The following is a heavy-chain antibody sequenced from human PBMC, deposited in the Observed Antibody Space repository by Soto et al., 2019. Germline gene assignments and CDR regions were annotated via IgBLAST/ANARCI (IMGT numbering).Heavy chain of an antibody. CDR3: ARDTRGYSYGYAFDI. V-gene: IGHV3-7*01. CDR2: IKQDGSEK. Sequence: GGSLRLSCAASGFTFSSYWMSWVRQAPGKGLEWVANIKQDGSEKYYVDSVKGRFTISRDNAKNSLYLQMNSLRAEDTAVYYCARDTRGYSYGYAFDIWGQGTMVTVSS. D-gene: IGHD5-18*01. CDR1: GFTFSSYW. J-gene: IGHJ3*02.